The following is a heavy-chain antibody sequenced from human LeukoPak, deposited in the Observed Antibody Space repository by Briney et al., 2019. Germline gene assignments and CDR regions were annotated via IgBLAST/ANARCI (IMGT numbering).Heavy chain of an antibody. Sequence: SETLSLTCTVSGGSISSGDYYWSWIRQPPGKGLEWIGYIYYSGSTNYNPSLKSRVTISVDTSKNQFSLKLSSVTAADTAVYYCARGRYSYGNEYFQHWGQGTLVTVSS. V-gene: IGHV4-61*08. CDR1: GGSISSGDYY. J-gene: IGHJ1*01. CDR3: ARGRYSYGNEYFQH. CDR2: IYYSGST. D-gene: IGHD5-18*01.